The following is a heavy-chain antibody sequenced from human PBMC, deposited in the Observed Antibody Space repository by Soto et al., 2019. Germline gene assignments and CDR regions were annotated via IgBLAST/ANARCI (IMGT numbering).Heavy chain of an antibody. Sequence: QVQLVESGGGVVQPGRSLRLSCAASGFTFSSYGMHWVRQAPGKGLEWVAVISYDGSNKYYADSVKGRFTISRDNSKNTLYLQMNSLRAEDTAVYYCATGGWFGELFGYFDYWGQGTLVTVSS. CDR3: ATGGWFGELFGYFDY. CDR1: GFTFSSYG. CDR2: ISYDGSNK. J-gene: IGHJ4*02. V-gene: IGHV3-30*03. D-gene: IGHD3-10*01.